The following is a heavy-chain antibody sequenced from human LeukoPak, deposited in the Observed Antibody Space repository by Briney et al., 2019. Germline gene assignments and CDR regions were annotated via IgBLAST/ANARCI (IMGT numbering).Heavy chain of an antibody. D-gene: IGHD3-22*01. J-gene: IGHJ5*02. CDR1: GFTFSSYA. Sequence: GGSLRLSCAASGFTFSSYAMSWVRQAPGKGLEWVSAISGSGGSTYYADSVKGRFTISRDNSKNTLYLQMNSLRAEDTAVYYCAKDSYYYDSSGYFDPWGQGTLVTVSS. CDR2: ISGSGGST. V-gene: IGHV3-23*01. CDR3: AKDSYYYDSSGYFDP.